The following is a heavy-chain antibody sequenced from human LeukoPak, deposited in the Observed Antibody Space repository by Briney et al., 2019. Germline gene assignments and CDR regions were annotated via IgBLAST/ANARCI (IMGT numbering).Heavy chain of an antibody. Sequence: GGSLRLSCAASGFTFSKYAMTWVRQAPEKGLEWVSAISGDGAHALYADSVRGRHTISRDNSKNTLYLQMNSLRAEDTAVYYCARDSPLKGYNSGWATNSFDFWGQGTLVTVSS. CDR1: GFTFSKYA. V-gene: IGHV3-23*01. J-gene: IGHJ4*02. CDR3: ARDSPLKGYNSGWATNSFDF. CDR2: ISGDGAHA. D-gene: IGHD6-19*01.